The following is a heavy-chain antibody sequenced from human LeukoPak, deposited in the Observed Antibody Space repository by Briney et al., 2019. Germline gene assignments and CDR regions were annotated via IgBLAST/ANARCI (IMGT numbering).Heavy chain of an antibody. CDR3: ARDMWRSYYFDY. CDR2: ISSSGSTI. J-gene: IGHJ4*02. D-gene: IGHD2-21*01. CDR1: GFTFSGYE. V-gene: IGHV3-48*03. Sequence: QPGGSLRLSCAASGFTFSGYEMNWVRQAPGKGLEWVSYISSSGSTIYYADSVKGRFTISRDNAKNSLYLQMNSLRAEDTAVYYCARDMWRSYYFDYWGQGTLDTVSS.